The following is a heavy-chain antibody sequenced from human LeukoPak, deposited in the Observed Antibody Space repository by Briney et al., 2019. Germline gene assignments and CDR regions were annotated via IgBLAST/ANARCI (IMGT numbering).Heavy chain of an antibody. V-gene: IGHV3-23*01. CDR2: ISGSGGTT. Sequence: GGSLRLSCAASGFTFSSYGMTWVRQASGKGLEWVSTISGSGGTTYHADSVKGRFTISRDNSKNTLYLQMNSLRAEDTAVYYCARGLVSGDGYNLDYWGQGTLVTVSS. D-gene: IGHD5-24*01. CDR1: GFTFSSYG. CDR3: ARGLVSGDGYNLDY. J-gene: IGHJ4*02.